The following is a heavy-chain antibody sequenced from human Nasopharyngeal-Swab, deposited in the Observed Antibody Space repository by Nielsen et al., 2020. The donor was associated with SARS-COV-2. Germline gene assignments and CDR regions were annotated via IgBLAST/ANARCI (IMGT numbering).Heavy chain of an antibody. J-gene: IGHJ6*02. CDR3: ASILGYSYGRGYYYGMDV. CDR2: IYSGGSST. Sequence: GESLKISCAASGFTFSSYAMSWVRQAPGKGLEWVSVIYSGGSSTYYADSVKGRFTISRDNAKNSLYLQMNSLRDEDTAVYYCASILGYSYGRGYYYGMDVWGQGTTVTVSS. D-gene: IGHD5-18*01. V-gene: IGHV3-23*03. CDR1: GFTFSSYA.